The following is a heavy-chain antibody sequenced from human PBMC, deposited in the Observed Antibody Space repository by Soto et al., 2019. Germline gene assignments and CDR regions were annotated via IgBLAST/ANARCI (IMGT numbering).Heavy chain of an antibody. J-gene: IGHJ4*01. V-gene: IGHV3-15*07. CDR1: GGTFTTDR. Sequence: RRARRLPWTGSGGTFTTDRINWVRHAPGKGIEWVGRIKSKIDGGTTDFAAPVKGRFAISRDDSKNMFYFQMNSLKIEDTAVYYCTLVSYFTTHRVRFYYWGRGSSVTGSS. CDR2: IKSKIDGGTT. CDR3: TLVSYFTTHRVRFYY. D-gene: IGHD1-1*01.